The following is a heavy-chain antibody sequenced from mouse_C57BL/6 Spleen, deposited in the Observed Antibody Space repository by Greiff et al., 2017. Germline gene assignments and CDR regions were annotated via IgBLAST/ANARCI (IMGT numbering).Heavy chain of an antibody. CDR1: GYTFTSYW. J-gene: IGHJ2*01. V-gene: IGHV1-69*01. CDR2: IDPSDSYT. Sequence: VKLQQPGAELVMPGASVKLSCKASGYTFTSYWMHWVKQRPGQGLEWIGEIDPSDSYTNYNQKFKGKSTLTVAKSSSTAYLQLSSLTSEDSAVYYCARWGITYFDYWGQGTTLTVSS. CDR3: ARWGITYFDY. D-gene: IGHD2-4*01.